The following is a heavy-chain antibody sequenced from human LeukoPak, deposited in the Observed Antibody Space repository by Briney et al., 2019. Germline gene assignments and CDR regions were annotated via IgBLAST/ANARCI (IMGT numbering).Heavy chain of an antibody. J-gene: IGHJ4*02. Sequence: ASVKVSCKASGYTFTSYDINWVRQATGQGLEWMGWMNPNSGNTGYAQKFQGRVTMTTDTSTSTAYMELRSLRSDDTAVYYCARGPPRGAVAENFDYWGQGTLVTVSS. D-gene: IGHD6-19*01. CDR1: GYTFTSYD. V-gene: IGHV1-8*01. CDR3: ARGPPRGAVAENFDY. CDR2: MNPNSGNT.